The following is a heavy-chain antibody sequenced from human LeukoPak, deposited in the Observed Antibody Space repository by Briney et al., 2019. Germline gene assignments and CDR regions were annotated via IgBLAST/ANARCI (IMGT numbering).Heavy chain of an antibody. Sequence: GASVKVSCKASGYTFTGYYMHWVRQAPGQGLEWMGRINPNSGGTNYAQKLQGRVTMTTDTSTSTAYMELRSLRSDDTAVYYCARGLGWGAFDIWGQGTMVTVSS. CDR1: GYTFTGYY. J-gene: IGHJ3*02. D-gene: IGHD1-26*01. V-gene: IGHV1-2*06. CDR3: ARGLGWGAFDI. CDR2: INPNSGGT.